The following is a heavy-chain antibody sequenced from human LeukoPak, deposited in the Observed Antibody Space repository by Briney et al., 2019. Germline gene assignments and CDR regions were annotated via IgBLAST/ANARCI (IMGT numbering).Heavy chain of an antibody. Sequence: GASVKVSCKASGYTFTSYDINWVRQATGQGLEWMGWMNPNSGNTGYAQKFQGRVTMTRNTSISTAYMELSSLRSEDTAVYYCARGKDSRWHKNWFDPWGQGTLVTVSS. CDR3: ARGKDSRWHKNWFDP. CDR1: GYTFTSYD. D-gene: IGHD2-15*01. V-gene: IGHV1-8*01. CDR2: MNPNSGNT. J-gene: IGHJ5*02.